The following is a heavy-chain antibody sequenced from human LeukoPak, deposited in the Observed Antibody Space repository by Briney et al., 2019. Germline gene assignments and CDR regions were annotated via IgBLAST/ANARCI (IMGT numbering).Heavy chain of an antibody. V-gene: IGHV3-23*01. J-gene: IGHJ6*02. CDR1: GFTFSNHA. D-gene: IGHD1-26*01. CDR3: ARDRRELWGSNYYYGMDV. Sequence: GGSLRLSCAASGFTFSNHAMSWVRQAPGKGLQWVSAISGGGVAIYYADSVKGRFTISRDNSKNMLYLQMDSLRAEDTAVYYCARDRRELWGSNYYYGMDVWGQGTTVTVSS. CDR2: ISGGGVAI.